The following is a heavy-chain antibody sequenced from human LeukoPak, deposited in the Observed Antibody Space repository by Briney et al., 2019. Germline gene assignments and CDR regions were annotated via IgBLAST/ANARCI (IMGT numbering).Heavy chain of an antibody. CDR1: GFTFSSYA. V-gene: IGHV3-23*01. J-gene: IGHJ4*02. CDR3: AKGSGNNGIDY. CDR2: ITGSGGYT. Sequence: GGSLRLSCAASGFTFSSYAMSWVRQAPGKGLEWVSAITGSGGYTYYAESVKGRFTISRDNAKNSLYLQMNSLRAEDTALYYCAKGSGNNGIDYWGQGTLVTVSS. D-gene: IGHD1-26*01.